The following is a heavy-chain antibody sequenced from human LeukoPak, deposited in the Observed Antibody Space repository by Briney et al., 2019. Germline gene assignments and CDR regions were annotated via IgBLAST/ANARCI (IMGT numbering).Heavy chain of an antibody. CDR1: GFIFSNYW. CDR3: ARASYYYSFDAFDI. D-gene: IGHD1-26*01. V-gene: IGHV3-74*01. J-gene: IGHJ3*02. CDR2: INSDGSDT. Sequence: PGGSLRLSCAASGFIFSNYWMHWVRQVPGKGLVWVSRINSDGSDTVYADSVKGRFTISRDNAKNTLYLQMSSLRAEDTAVYYCARASYYYSFDAFDIWGQGTMVTVSS.